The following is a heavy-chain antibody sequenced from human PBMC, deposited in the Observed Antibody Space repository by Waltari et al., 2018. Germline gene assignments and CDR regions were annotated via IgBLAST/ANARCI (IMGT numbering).Heavy chain of an antibody. D-gene: IGHD3-10*01. CDR2: LSVYGIGT. Sequence: QVQLVESGGGVVKPGRSLRLSCAASGFSFRTSAMQWVCQAPGKGVGWVAGLSVYGIGTYYAQSVKGRFAISRDNSNNTLDLQMNSLRTDDTAVYFCARELQSFGEPHLDSWGRGMPVTVSS. CDR3: ARELQSFGEPHLDS. J-gene: IGHJ4*02. V-gene: IGHV3-30*09. CDR1: GFSFRTSA.